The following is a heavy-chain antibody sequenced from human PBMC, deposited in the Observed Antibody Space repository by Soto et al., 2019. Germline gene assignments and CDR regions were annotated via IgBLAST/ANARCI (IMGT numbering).Heavy chain of an antibody. CDR2: IYYSGNT. D-gene: IGHD2-15*01. CDR3: ARGGGMRVLDP. Sequence: SETLSLTCTVSGGSISGYYWNWIRQPPGKGLEWIGYIYYSGNTNYSPSLKSRVTISADTSKSQFSLKLTSVTAADTAIYFCARGGGMRVLDPWGQGTLVTVSS. J-gene: IGHJ5*02. V-gene: IGHV4-59*01. CDR1: GGSISGYY.